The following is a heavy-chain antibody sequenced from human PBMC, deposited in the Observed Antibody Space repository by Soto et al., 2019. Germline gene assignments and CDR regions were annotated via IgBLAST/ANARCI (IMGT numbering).Heavy chain of an antibody. CDR1: GFTFSSYS. J-gene: IGHJ4*02. V-gene: IGHV3-21*04. D-gene: IGHD3-22*01. CDR2: ISSSSSYI. Sequence: PGGSLRLSCAASGFTFSSYSMNWVRQAPGKGLEWVSSISSSSSYIYYADSVKGRFTVSRDNSKNTLYLQMNSLRVEDTAVYYCAREGSRDYDRSGYYPLDYWGQGTLVTVSS. CDR3: AREGSRDYDRSGYYPLDY.